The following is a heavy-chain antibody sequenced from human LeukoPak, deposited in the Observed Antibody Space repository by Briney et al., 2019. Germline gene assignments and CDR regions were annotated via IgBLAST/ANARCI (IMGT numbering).Heavy chain of an antibody. Sequence: GASVKVSCKASGGTFSSYAISWVRQAPGQGLEWMGRIIPILGIANYAQKFQGRVTITADKSTSTAYMELSSLRSEDTAVYYCARDPPGGDGYNLGDYWGQGTLVTVSS. CDR1: GGTFSSYA. J-gene: IGHJ4*02. CDR2: IIPILGIA. D-gene: IGHD5-24*01. V-gene: IGHV1-69*04. CDR3: ARDPPGGDGYNLGDY.